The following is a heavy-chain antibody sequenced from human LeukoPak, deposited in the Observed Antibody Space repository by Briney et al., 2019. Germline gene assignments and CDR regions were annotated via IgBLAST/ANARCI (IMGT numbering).Heavy chain of an antibody. CDR3: ARDFTGLLSPSYYFDY. CDR1: GYTFTGYY. J-gene: IGHJ4*02. CDR2: INPNGADT. V-gene: IGHV1-2*02. D-gene: IGHD2-15*01. Sequence: ASVKVSCKASGYTFTGYYMHWVRQAPGQRLEWMGWINPNGADTNYAQKFQGRVTMTRDTSISTAYMELSRLRSDDTALYYCARDFTGLLSPSYYFDYWGQGTLVTVSS.